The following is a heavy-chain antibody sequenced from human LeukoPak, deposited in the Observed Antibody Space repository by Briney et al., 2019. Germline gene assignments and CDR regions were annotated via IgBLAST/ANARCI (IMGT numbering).Heavy chain of an antibody. J-gene: IGHJ4*02. D-gene: IGHD6-19*01. CDR1: GYTFNTYG. CDR3: ASPVAGTGGFDY. Sequence: ASVKVSCKASGYTFNTYGITWVRQAPGQGLEWMGWISGYNGKTKYAQNLQDRVTMTTDTSTTTAYMELRSLRSEDTAVYYCASPVAGTGGFDYWGQGTLVTVSS. V-gene: IGHV1-18*01. CDR2: ISGYNGKT.